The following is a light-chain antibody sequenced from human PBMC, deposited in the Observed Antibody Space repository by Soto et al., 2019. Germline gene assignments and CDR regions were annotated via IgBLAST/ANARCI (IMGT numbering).Light chain of an antibody. Sequence: DIQMTQSPSSLSASVGDTVTITCRASQSITNYLTWFQQKPGKAPSLLIFAADNLQSGVPSRFSGSGSGTDFTLSISSLQPEDFATYYCQQSYSTPPTFGQGTKVDIK. CDR2: AAD. J-gene: IGKJ1*01. CDR1: QSITNY. V-gene: IGKV1-39*01. CDR3: QQSYSTPPT.